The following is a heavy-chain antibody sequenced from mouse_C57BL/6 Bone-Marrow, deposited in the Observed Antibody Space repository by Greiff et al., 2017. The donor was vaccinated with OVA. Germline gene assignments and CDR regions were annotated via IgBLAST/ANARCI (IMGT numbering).Heavy chain of an antibody. V-gene: IGHV3-8*01. CDR1: GYSITSDY. J-gene: IGHJ1*03. CDR3: ARDDYGPYWYFDV. D-gene: IGHD1-1*02. Sequence: EVKVVESGPGLAKPSQTLSLTCSVTGYSITSDYWNWIRKFPGNKLEYMGYISYSGSTYYNPSLKSRISITRDTSKNQYYLQLNSVTTEDTATYYCARDDYGPYWYFDVWGTGTTVTVSS. CDR2: ISYSGST.